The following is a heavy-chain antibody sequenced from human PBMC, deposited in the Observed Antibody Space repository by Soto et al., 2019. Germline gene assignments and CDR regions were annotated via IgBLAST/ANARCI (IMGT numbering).Heavy chain of an antibody. CDR2: IKQDGSEK. CDR1: GFTFNSFW. Sequence: PGGSLRLSCAASGFTFNSFWMSWVRQAPGKGLEWVANIKQDGSEKYYVDSVKGRFTISRDNAKNSVHLQMNSLRVEGAAVYYCAREVDGNNSGYWGQGTLVTVSS. J-gene: IGHJ4*02. V-gene: IGHV3-7*01. D-gene: IGHD3-10*01. CDR3: AREVDGNNSGY.